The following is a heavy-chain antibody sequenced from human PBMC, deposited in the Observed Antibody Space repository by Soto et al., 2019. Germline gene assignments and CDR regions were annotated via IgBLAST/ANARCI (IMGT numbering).Heavy chain of an antibody. Sequence: ASVKVSCQASGGNFSSHTISWVRQAPGQGLEWMGRIIPILGIANYAQKFQGRVTITADKSTSTAYMELSSLRSEDTAVYYCALTRRDTTGTTSGNYWGQGTLVTVSS. V-gene: IGHV1-69*02. J-gene: IGHJ4*02. CDR3: ALTRRDTTGTTSGNY. CDR2: IIPILGIA. D-gene: IGHD1-1*01. CDR1: GGNFSSHT.